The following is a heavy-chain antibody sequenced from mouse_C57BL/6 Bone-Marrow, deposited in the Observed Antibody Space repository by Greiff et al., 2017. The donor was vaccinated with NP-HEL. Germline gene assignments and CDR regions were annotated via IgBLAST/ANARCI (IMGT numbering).Heavy chain of an antibody. V-gene: IGHV1-69*01. D-gene: IGHD1-1*01. CDR1: GYTFTSYW. J-gene: IGHJ2*01. CDR2: IDPSDSYT. Sequence: QVQLQQPGAELVMPGASVKLSCKASGYTFTSYWMHWVKQRPGQGLEWIGEIDPSDSYTNYNQKFKGKSTLTVDKSYSTAYMQLSILTPEDSAVYYCAREVYYYATYYFDYWGQGTTLTVSS. CDR3: AREVYYYATYYFDY.